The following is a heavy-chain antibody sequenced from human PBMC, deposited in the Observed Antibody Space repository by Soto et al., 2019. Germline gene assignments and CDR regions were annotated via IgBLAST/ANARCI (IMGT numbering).Heavy chain of an antibody. J-gene: IGHJ5*02. CDR3: ARTRRFGVGAWYDP. D-gene: IGHD3-3*01. Sequence: QVQLQESGPGLVKPSETLSLICTVSGDSISSTSHYWSWIRQPPGQGLEWIGYLYDSGTTNYNLSLKSRATMSVDTSKNQVSLKLRSVTAADTAVYYCARTRRFGVGAWYDPWGQGTLVTVSS. V-gene: IGHV4-61*01. CDR1: GDSISSTSHY. CDR2: LYDSGTT.